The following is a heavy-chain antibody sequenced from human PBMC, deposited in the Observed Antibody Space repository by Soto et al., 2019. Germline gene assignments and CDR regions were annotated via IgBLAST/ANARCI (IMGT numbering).Heavy chain of an antibody. CDR3: ARGDSQVSSVFDY. CDR1: GGPFPNGGYY. Sequence: SETLSLTCPVSGGPFPNGGYYWSWIRQEPGKGLEWIGYTHYSGDTSYNPSLRSRVTISTDTSKTQFSLRLRSVTSADTAVYYCARGDSQVSSVFDYWGQGRLVTVSS. J-gene: IGHJ4*01. D-gene: IGHD3-16*01. CDR2: THYSGDT. V-gene: IGHV4-31*03.